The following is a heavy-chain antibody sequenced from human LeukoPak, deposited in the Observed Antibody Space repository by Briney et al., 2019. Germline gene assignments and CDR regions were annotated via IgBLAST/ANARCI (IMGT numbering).Heavy chain of an antibody. CDR3: ARADADY. Sequence: GGSLRLSCAASGFVFDDHAMHWVRQVPGKGLEWVSGISWNSNNVDYAGSVKGRFTISRDNAKNSVDLQMNSLRVDDTAVYYCARADADYWGQGTLVTVSA. CDR1: GFVFDDHA. CDR2: ISWNSNNV. J-gene: IGHJ4*02. V-gene: IGHV3-9*01.